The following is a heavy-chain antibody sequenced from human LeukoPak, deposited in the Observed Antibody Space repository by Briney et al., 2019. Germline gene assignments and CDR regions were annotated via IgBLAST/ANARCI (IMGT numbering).Heavy chain of an antibody. V-gene: IGHV4-39*01. D-gene: IGHD7-27*01. Sequence: SETLSLTCTVSGASISSSGSGWARLRQPPGKGLEWFVNVYYNGNTYYHSTPRTPLTITVDTSMKQFSLNLRSVTAADTAVYYCARLVSPGWFDPWGQGTLVTVSS. J-gene: IGHJ5*02. CDR1: GASISSSGSG. CDR2: VYYNGNT. CDR3: ARLVSPGWFDP.